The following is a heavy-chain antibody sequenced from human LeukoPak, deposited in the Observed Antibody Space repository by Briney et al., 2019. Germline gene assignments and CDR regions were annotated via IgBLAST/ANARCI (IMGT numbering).Heavy chain of an antibody. CDR3: ARHRPSITMVRGATRVPYYFDY. Sequence: PSETLSLTCTVSGGSISSYYWSWIRQPPVKGLEWIGYIYYSGSTNYSPSLKSRVTISVDTSKNQFSLKLSSVTAADTAVYYCARHRPSITMVRGATRVPYYFDYWGQGTLVTVSS. V-gene: IGHV4-59*08. J-gene: IGHJ4*02. CDR2: IYYSGST. CDR1: GGSISSYY. D-gene: IGHD3-10*01.